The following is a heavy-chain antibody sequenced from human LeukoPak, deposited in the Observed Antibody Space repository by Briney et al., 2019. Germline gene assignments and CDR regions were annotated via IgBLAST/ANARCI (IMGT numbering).Heavy chain of an antibody. CDR3: AKTYYYDGSGRALGY. CDR2: ISGSAIYT. CDR1: GFTFSSYA. D-gene: IGHD3-22*01. V-gene: IGHV3-23*01. Sequence: GGSLRLSCAASGFTFSSYAMAWVRQAPGKGLEWVSTISGSAIYTYYADSVKGRFTISRDNSKNTLYLQMDSLRAEDTAVYYCAKTYYYDGSGRALGYWGQGTLVTVSS. J-gene: IGHJ4*02.